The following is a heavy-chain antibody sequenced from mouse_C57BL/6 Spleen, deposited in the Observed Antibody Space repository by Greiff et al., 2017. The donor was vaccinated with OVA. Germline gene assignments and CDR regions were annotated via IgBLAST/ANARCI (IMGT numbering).Heavy chain of an antibody. CDR2: IWSDGST. D-gene: IGHD1-1*01. CDR1: GFSLTSYG. CDR3: ARQNYYGSRSYAMDY. V-gene: IGHV2-6-1*01. J-gene: IGHJ4*01. Sequence: VQLKESGPGLVAPSQSLSITCTVSGFSLTSYGVHWVRQPPGKGLEWLVVIWSDGSTTYNSALKSRLSISKDNSKSQVFLKMNSLQTDDTAMYYCARQNYYGSRSYAMDYWGQGTSVTVSS.